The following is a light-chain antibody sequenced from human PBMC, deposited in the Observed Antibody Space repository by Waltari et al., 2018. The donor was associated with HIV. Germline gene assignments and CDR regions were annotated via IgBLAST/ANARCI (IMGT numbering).Light chain of an antibody. CDR3: SSYRSSSTWV. CDR1: SSDVGGYNY. CDR2: DVS. Sequence: QSALTQSASVSGSPGQSITISCTGTSSDVGGYNYVSWYQQHPGKAPKLMIYDVSNRPSGVSNRFSGSKSGNTASLTISGLQAEDEADYYCSSYRSSSTWVFGGGTKLTVL. V-gene: IGLV2-14*03. J-gene: IGLJ3*02.